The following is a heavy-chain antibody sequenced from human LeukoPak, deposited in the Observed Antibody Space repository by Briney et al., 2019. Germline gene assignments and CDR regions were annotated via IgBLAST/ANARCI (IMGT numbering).Heavy chain of an antibody. CDR3: ARRAVGYYYDSSGQKDAFDI. CDR2: IFPGDSDA. CDR1: GYSFTTYW. J-gene: IGHJ3*02. Sequence: GESLKISCKGSGYSFTTYWIGWVRQMPGKGLEWMGIIFPGDSDARYSPSFQGQVTISADKSITTAYLQWSSLQASDTAMYYCARRAVGYYYDSSGQKDAFDIWGQGTMVTVSS. V-gene: IGHV5-51*01. D-gene: IGHD3-22*01.